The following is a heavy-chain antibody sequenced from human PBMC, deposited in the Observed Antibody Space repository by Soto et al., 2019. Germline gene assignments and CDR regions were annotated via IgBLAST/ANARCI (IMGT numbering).Heavy chain of an antibody. CDR2: IFYSGNA. V-gene: IGHV4-39*01. CDR1: GGSISSSSYY. Sequence: QLQLQESGPGLVKPSETLSLTCSVSGGSISSSSYYWGWIRQPPGKGLEWIASIFYSGNAYYNPSLRSRVTISADTSKNQFSLILRSVTAADTAVYYCARHTLRYTNIREGMDVWGQGTTVTVSS. D-gene: IGHD1-20*01. J-gene: IGHJ6*02. CDR3: ARHTLRYTNIREGMDV.